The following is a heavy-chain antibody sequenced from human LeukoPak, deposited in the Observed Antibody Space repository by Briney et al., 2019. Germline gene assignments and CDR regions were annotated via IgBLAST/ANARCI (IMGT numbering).Heavy chain of an antibody. D-gene: IGHD6-19*01. CDR2: ISAYNGNT. V-gene: IGHV1-18*01. J-gene: IGHJ4*02. CDR3: ARDRGIAVAGTVDY. Sequence: ASVKVSCKASGGTFSSYAISWVRQAPGQGLEWMGWISAYNGNTNYAQKLQGRVTMTTDTSTSTAYMELRSLRSDDTAVYYCARDRGIAVAGTVDYWGQGTLVTVSS. CDR1: GGTFSSYA.